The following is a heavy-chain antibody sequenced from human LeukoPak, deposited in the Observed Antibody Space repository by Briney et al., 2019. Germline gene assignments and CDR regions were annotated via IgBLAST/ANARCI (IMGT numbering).Heavy chain of an antibody. Sequence: GGSLRFSCTGSGFTFGDYAMSWVRQAPGKGLEWVGFIRSKAYGGTTEYAASVEGRFTISRDDSQSIAYLQMNSLKTEDTAVYYCTLYLHYYDNSGYFDYWGQGTLVTVSS. CDR3: TLYLHYYDNSGYFDY. CDR2: IRSKAYGGTT. D-gene: IGHD3-22*01. J-gene: IGHJ4*02. CDR1: GFTFGDYA. V-gene: IGHV3-49*04.